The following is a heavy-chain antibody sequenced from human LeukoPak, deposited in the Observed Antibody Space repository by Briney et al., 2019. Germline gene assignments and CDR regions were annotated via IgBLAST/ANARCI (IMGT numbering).Heavy chain of an antibody. Sequence: PGRSLRLSCAASGFTFSSYAMHWVRQAPGKGLEWVAVISYDGSNKYYADSVKGRFTISRDNSKNTLYLQMNSLRAEDTAVYYCARDPYNTGGYAAFDIWGQGTMVTVSS. CDR2: ISYDGSNK. CDR1: GFTFSSYA. CDR3: ARDPYNTGGYAAFDI. J-gene: IGHJ3*02. V-gene: IGHV3-30-3*01. D-gene: IGHD3-22*01.